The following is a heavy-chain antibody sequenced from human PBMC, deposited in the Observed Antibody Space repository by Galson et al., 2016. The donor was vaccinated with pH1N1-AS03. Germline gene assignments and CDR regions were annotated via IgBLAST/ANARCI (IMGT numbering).Heavy chain of an antibody. CDR1: GVSINSHL. Sequence: VSGVSINSHLWTWIRQTPGKDLEWIGNLDHTGNTEYSPSLKTRVSISVDTSKNQLSLRLKSVTAADTAVYYCAIQGQWLVELYYYGMAVWGHGTTVTVSS. J-gene: IGHJ6*02. D-gene: IGHD6-19*01. V-gene: IGHV4-59*08. CDR3: AIQGQWLVELYYYGMAV. CDR2: LDHTGNT.